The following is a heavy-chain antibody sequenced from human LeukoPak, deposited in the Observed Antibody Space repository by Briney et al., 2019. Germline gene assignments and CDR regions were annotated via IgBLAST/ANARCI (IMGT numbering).Heavy chain of an antibody. J-gene: IGHJ4*02. D-gene: IGHD3-10*01. Sequence: GGSLRLSCAASGFSFDDDGMSWVRQAPGKGLEWVSGISWNSGSIGYADSVKGRFTISRDNAKNSLYLQMNSLRAEDTALYYCAKDITMVRGLPDYWGQGTLVTVSS. CDR2: ISWNSGSI. V-gene: IGHV3-9*01. CDR1: GFSFDDDG. CDR3: AKDITMVRGLPDY.